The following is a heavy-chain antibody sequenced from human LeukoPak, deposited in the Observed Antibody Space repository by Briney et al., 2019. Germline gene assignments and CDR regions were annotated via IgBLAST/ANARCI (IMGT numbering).Heavy chain of an antibody. CDR1: GGSISSYY. D-gene: IGHD6-19*01. Sequence: SETLPLTCTVSGGSISSYYWSWIRQPPGKGLEWIGYIYYSGSTNYNPSLKSRVTISVDTSKNQFSLKLSSVTAADTAVYYCARGDSSGWYLYWGQGTLVTVSS. CDR2: IYYSGST. CDR3: ARGDSSGWYLY. J-gene: IGHJ4*02. V-gene: IGHV4-59*01.